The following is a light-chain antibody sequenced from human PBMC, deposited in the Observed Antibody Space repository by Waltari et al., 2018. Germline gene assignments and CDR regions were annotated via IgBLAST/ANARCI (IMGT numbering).Light chain of an antibody. J-gene: IGLJ1*01. CDR3: SSFTRSNTYV. CDR1: TSDVGASHF. CDR2: EAS. Sequence: QSALTQPASVSGSPGQSTTISSPAPTSDVGASHFVSWYHHHPGNAPKLMIYEASTRPSGVSSRFSASKSGSTASLTISGLQAEDEADYHCSSFTRSNTYVFGAGTKVTVL. V-gene: IGLV2-14*01.